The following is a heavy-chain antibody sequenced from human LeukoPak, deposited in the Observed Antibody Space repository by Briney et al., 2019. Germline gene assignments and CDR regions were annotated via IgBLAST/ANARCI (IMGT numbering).Heavy chain of an antibody. Sequence: PGGSLRLSCAASGFTFSSYSMNWVRQDPGKGLEWVSSISSGSSYIYHADSVQGRFTISRDNAKSSLFLQMDSLRAEDTALYYCARGPMFISATGPYYFDYWGQGALVTVSS. D-gene: IGHD3-9*01. CDR3: ARGPMFISATGPYYFDY. V-gene: IGHV3-21*01. CDR1: GFTFSSYS. CDR2: ISSGSSYI. J-gene: IGHJ4*02.